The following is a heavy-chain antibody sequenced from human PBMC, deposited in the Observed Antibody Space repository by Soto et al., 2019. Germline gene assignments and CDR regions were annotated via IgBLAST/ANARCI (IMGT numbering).Heavy chain of an antibody. V-gene: IGHV4-38-2*01. J-gene: IGHJ4*02. Sequence: SETLSLTCAVSGYSISSGYYWGWIRQPPGKGLEWIGSIYRSGSTYYNPSLKSRVTISVDTSKNQFSLNLSSVTDADTAVYYCARHERSKAMVQTRVAATVHDYWGQGNLVTVYS. CDR3: ARHERSKAMVQTRVAATVHDY. D-gene: IGHD6-13*01. CDR1: GYSISSGYY. CDR2: IYRSGST.